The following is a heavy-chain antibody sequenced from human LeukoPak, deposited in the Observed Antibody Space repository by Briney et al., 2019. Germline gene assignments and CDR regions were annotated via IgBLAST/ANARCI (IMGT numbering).Heavy chain of an antibody. CDR3: VRDLEWGNNDWFDP. V-gene: IGHV1-46*01. CDR2: ISPTGGDT. J-gene: IGHJ5*02. Sequence: ASVKVSCKASGYTFTGYYIHWVRQAPGQRLEWMGVISPTGGDTNYAQKFQGRVTMTRDTSTNTVYMELSSLRSADTAVYYCVRDLEWGNNDWFDPWGQGTLVTVSS. D-gene: IGHD3-3*01. CDR1: GYTFTGYY.